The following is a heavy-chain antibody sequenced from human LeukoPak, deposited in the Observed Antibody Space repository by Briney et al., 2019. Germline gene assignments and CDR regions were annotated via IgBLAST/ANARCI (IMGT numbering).Heavy chain of an antibody. D-gene: IGHD6-19*01. CDR3: AACIAVAGTYGCAY. CDR2: IYYSGST. Sequence: SETLSLTCTVSGGSISSYYWSWIRQPPGKELEWIGYIYYSGSTNYNPSLKSRVTISVDTSKNQFSLKLSSVTAADTAVYYCAACIAVAGTYGCAYWGQGTLVTVSS. V-gene: IGHV4-59*01. CDR1: GGSISSYY. J-gene: IGHJ4*02.